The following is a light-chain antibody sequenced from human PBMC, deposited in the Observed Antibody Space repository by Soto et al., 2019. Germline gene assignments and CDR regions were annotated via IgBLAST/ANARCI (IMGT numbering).Light chain of an antibody. V-gene: IGLV2-14*01. J-gene: IGLJ1*01. Sequence: QSALTQPASVSGSPGQSTTISCTGTSSDVGGYKYVSWFQQYPGKAPRLIIYEVNNRPSGVSHRFSGSKSGNTASLTISGLQAEDEAEYYCNSSTSSGMRVFGTGTKLTVL. CDR2: EVN. CDR1: SSDVGGYKY. CDR3: NSSTSSGMRV.